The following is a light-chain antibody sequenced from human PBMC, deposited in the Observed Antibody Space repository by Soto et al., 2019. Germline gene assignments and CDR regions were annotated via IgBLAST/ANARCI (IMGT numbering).Light chain of an antibody. J-gene: IGLJ1*01. CDR2: DVS. V-gene: IGLV2-14*03. CDR1: SSDIGNYNY. Sequence: QSALTQPDSVSGSPGQSVAISCTAASSDIGNYNYVSWYQQRPGKVPKLIIHDVSDRPSGVSDRFSGSKSGNTASLTISGXXXEXXADYYCSSXXXTXXXVFGXGT. CDR3: SSXXXTXXXV.